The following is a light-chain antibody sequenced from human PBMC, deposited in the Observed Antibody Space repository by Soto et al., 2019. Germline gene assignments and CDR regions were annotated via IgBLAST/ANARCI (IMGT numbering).Light chain of an antibody. J-gene: IGKJ5*01. V-gene: IGKV3-11*01. CDR3: QQRISWPPT. CDR2: DAS. Sequence: EIVLTQSPATLSLSPGERATVSCRASQSVSIYLAWYQQKPGQAPRLLIYDASNRATGIPARFSGSGSGADFTRTISSLEPEDCAVYYCQQRISWPPTFGQGTRLEIK. CDR1: QSVSIY.